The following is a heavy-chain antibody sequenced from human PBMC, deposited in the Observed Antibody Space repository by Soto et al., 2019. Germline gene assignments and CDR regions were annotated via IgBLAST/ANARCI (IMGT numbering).Heavy chain of an antibody. Sequence: QVQLVQSGAEVKRPGASVKVSCKASGYTFNSYGISWVRQAPGQGLEWMGWISVYNGNTNYAQKVQGRVTMTTDTSTSTAYMELRSRRPDDTAVYYCARDGRNGGYLDYRGQGTVVTVSS. CDR2: ISVYNGNT. D-gene: IGHD2-8*01. CDR3: ARDGRNGGYLDY. V-gene: IGHV1-18*01. J-gene: IGHJ4*02. CDR1: GYTFNSYG.